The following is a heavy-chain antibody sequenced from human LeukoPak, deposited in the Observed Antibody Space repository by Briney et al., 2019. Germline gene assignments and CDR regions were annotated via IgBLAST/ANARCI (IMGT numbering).Heavy chain of an antibody. D-gene: IGHD2/OR15-2a*01. CDR1: GFTFSTYN. CDR3: ASFSIRTGAYYLDV. CDR2: ISPRGTTR. J-gene: IGHJ6*03. V-gene: IGHV3-48*04. Sequence: PGGSLRLSCVASGFTFSTYNMNWVRQAPGKGLEGVSHISPRGTTRYYADSVKGRFTISRDNAKNSLYLKMSSLRVEDSAVYYYASFSIRTGAYYLDVWGKGTTVAVSS.